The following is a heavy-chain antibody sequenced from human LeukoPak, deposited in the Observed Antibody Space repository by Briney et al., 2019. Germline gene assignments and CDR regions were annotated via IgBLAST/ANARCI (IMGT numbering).Heavy chain of an antibody. V-gene: IGHV4-59*11. CDR1: GGSISSHY. D-gene: IGHD2-15*01. Sequence: SETLSLTCTVSGGSISSHYWTWIRQSPVKGLEWIGDISNSGSTSYNPSLKSRVTISIDTSKNQFSLKLSSVTAADTAVYYCGRDALVGYFSYYYMDVRGEGTTVTVSS. J-gene: IGHJ6*03. CDR3: GRDALVGYFSYYYMDV. CDR2: ISNSGST.